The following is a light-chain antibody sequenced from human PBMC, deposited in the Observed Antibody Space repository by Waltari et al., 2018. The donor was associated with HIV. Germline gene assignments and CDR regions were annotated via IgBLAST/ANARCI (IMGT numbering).Light chain of an antibody. CDR2: AAS. CDR3: QQYHSYPMT. J-gene: IGKJ5*01. Sequence: DIQMTQSPSSLSASVGDRVTLTCRASQDVTKSIAWFQQKPGKAPKSLIFAASSLRSGVPSRFSGSVSGTDFTLTISGLLPEDFATYYCQQYHSYPMTFGQGTRLEIK. CDR1: QDVTKS. V-gene: IGKV1-16*01.